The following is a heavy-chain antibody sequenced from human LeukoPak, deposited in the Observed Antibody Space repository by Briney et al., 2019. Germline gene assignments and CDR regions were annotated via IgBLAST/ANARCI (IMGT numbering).Heavy chain of an antibody. CDR2: INPNSGGT. CDR1: GYTFTGYY. J-gene: IGHJ4*02. V-gene: IGHV1-2*02. Sequence: GASVKVSCKASGYTFTGYYMHWVRQAPGQGLEWMGWINPNSGGTNYAQKFQGRVTMTRDTSISTAYMELSRLRSDDTAVYYCARVPRWSYCSSTSCYPDYWGQGTLVTVSS. D-gene: IGHD2-2*01. CDR3: ARVPRWSYCSSTSCYPDY.